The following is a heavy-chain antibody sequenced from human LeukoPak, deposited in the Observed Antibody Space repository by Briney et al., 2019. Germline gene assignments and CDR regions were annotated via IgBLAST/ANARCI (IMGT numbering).Heavy chain of an antibody. CDR2: IWYDGSNK. D-gene: IGHD1-26*01. J-gene: IGHJ4*02. CDR3: AKVRGRWVRATFGWVNY. V-gene: IGHV3-33*06. CDR1: GFSFSSYG. Sequence: GGSLRLACAPSGFSFSSYGMHWVRQAPGKGLEWVAVIWYDGSNKYYADSVKGRFTISRDNSKNTLYLQMNSLRAEDTAVYYCAKVRGRWVRATFGWVNYWGQGTLVTVSS.